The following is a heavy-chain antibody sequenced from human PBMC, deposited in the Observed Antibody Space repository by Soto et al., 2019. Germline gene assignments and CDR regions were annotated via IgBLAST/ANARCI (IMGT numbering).Heavy chain of an antibody. Sequence: QVQLQESGPGLVKPSGTLSLTCTVSNASISSRKWWTWVRQTPGKGLEWIGEIYHSGSINHNPSPKSRVTMSVDKSNNQFSLKITSVTAADTAVYYCASKFGELLADAFDIWGQGTVVTVSS. V-gene: IGHV4-4*02. D-gene: IGHD3-10*01. CDR1: NASISSRKW. CDR2: IYHSGSI. CDR3: ASKFGELLADAFDI. J-gene: IGHJ3*02.